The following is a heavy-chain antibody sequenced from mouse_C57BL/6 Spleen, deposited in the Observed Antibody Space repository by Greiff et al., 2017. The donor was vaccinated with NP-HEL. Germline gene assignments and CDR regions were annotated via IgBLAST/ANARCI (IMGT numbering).Heavy chain of an antibody. CDR3: ARWGGNYAMDY. V-gene: IGHV1-19*01. CDR1: GYTFTDYY. CDR2: INPYNGGT. J-gene: IGHJ4*01. Sequence: EVQLQQSGPVLVKPGASVKMSCKASGYTFTDYYMNWVKQSHGKSLEWIGVINPYNGGTSYNQKFKGKATLTVDKSSSTAYMELNSLTSEDSAVYYCARWGGNYAMDYWGQGTSVTVSS.